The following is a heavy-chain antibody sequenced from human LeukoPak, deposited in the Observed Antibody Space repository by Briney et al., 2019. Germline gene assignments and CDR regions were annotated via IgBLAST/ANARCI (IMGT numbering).Heavy chain of an antibody. V-gene: IGHV3-23*01. D-gene: IGHD3-22*01. J-gene: IGHJ4*02. CDR1: GLTISSHA. CDR3: ARDPYYYDSSGYFDY. Sequence: GGSLRLSCAASGLTISSHAMSWVRQAPGKGLEWVSDISGSGGSTYYADSVKGRFTISRDNSKNTLYLQMNSLRAEDTAVYYCARDPYYYDSSGYFDYWGQGTLVTVSS. CDR2: ISGSGGST.